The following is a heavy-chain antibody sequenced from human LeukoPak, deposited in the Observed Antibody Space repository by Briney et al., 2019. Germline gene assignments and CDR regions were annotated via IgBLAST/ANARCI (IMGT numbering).Heavy chain of an antibody. V-gene: IGHV4-38-2*02. CDR3: ARVYCPNGVCYNSRGWFDP. J-gene: IGHJ5*02. CDR1: GYSISNDYY. CDR2: IYHSGSA. D-gene: IGHD2-8*01. Sequence: SETLSLTCTVSGYSISNDYYWGWIRPPPGKGLEWIGSIYHSGSAYYNPSLKSRVTISVDTSKNQFSLKLSSVTAADTAVYYCARVYCPNGVCYNSRGWFDPWGQGTLVTVSS.